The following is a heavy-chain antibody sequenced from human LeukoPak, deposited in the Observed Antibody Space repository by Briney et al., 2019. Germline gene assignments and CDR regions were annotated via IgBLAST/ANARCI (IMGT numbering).Heavy chain of an antibody. J-gene: IGHJ4*02. CDR2: IGGSGGNT. CDR1: GFTFSSYA. Sequence: GGSLRLSCAAPGFTFSSYAMNWVRQAPGKGREWVSSIGGSGGNTYYADSVKGRFTISRDNFKNTLYLQMNSLRAEDTAVYYCAKALGPGSNYFDYWGQETLVTVSS. V-gene: IGHV3-23*01. D-gene: IGHD3-16*01. CDR3: AKALGPGSNYFDY.